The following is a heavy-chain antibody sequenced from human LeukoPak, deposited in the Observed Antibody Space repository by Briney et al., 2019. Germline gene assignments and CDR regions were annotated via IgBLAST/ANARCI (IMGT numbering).Heavy chain of an antibody. J-gene: IGHJ4*02. V-gene: IGHV5-10-1*01. D-gene: IGHD3-10*01. Sequence: GESLKISCKGSGYRFTNYWISWVRQMPGKGLAWMGRIDPSDSYTNYSPSFQGHVTISADKSISTAYLQWSSLKASDTAMYYCARHYYYGSANYYPYFDFWGQGALVTVPP. CDR1: GYRFTNYW. CDR3: ARHYYYGSANYYPYFDF. CDR2: IDPSDSYT.